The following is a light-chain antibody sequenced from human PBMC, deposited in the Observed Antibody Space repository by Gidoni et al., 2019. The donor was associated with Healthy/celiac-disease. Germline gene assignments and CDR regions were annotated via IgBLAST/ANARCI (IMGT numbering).Light chain of an antibody. J-gene: IGLJ2*01. CDR3: ATWVDRLNGLT. V-gene: IGLV1-44*01. CDR1: TSNIGSNP. CDR2: FNS. Sequence: QSVLTQPPSASGTPGQTITISCSESTSNIGSNPVKWCQHIPGASPKLLIYFNSQRPSWVPDRFSGSKSGTSASLAIRALHSEDEASYYCATWVDRLNGLTFGGGTKLTVL.